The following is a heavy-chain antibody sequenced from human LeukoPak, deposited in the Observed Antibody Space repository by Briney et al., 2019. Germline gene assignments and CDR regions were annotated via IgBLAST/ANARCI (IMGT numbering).Heavy chain of an antibody. D-gene: IGHD1-14*01. Sequence: SETPSLTCAVYGGSFSGYYWSWLRQPPGKGLEWIGEINHSGSTNYNPSLKSRVTISVDTSKNQFSLKLSSVTAADTAVYYCARNFLGRSRKAFDIWGQGTMVTVSS. V-gene: IGHV4-34*01. CDR1: GGSFSGYY. CDR3: ARNFLGRSRKAFDI. J-gene: IGHJ3*02. CDR2: INHSGST.